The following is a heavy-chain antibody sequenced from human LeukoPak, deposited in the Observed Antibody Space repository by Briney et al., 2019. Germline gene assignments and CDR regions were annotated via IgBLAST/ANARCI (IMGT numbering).Heavy chain of an antibody. CDR1: GYTFTGYY. V-gene: IGHV1-2*02. Sequence: ASVKVSCKASGYTFTGYYMHWVRQAPGQGLEWMGWINPNSGGTNYAQKSQGRVTMTRDTSTSTVYMELSSLRSEDTAVYYCARDRSGARYGMDVWGQGTTVTVSS. CDR2: INPNSGGT. CDR3: ARDRSGARYGMDV. D-gene: IGHD3-10*01. J-gene: IGHJ6*02.